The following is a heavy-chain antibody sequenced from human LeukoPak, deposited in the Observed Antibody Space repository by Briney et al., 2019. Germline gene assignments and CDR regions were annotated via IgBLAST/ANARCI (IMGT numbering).Heavy chain of an antibody. CDR2: IYSSGST. D-gene: IGHD1-26*01. CDR1: GGSISTSNYY. J-gene: IGHJ4*02. Sequence: SETLSLTCTVSGGSISTSNYYWGWTRQPPGKGLEWIGNIYSSGSTNYNPSLKSRVTISVDTSKNQFSLKLSSVTAADTAVYYCARALPGGSYYKAQYYFDYWGQGTLVTVSS. CDR3: ARALPGGSYYKAQYYFDY. V-gene: IGHV4-61*05.